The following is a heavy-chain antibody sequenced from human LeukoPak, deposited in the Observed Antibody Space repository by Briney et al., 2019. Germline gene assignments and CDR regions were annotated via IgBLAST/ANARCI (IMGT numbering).Heavy chain of an antibody. V-gene: IGHV4-59*01. CDR2: IYYSGSI. CDR3: ARDGGRDYYGSGSYDYYFDY. J-gene: IGHJ4*02. Sequence: SETLSLTCTVSGGSISSYYWSWIRQPPGKGLEWIGYIYYSGSINYNPSLKSRVTISVDTSKNQFSLKLSSVTAADTAVYYCARDGGRDYYGSGSYDYYFDYWGQGTLVTVSS. D-gene: IGHD3-10*01. CDR1: GGSISSYY.